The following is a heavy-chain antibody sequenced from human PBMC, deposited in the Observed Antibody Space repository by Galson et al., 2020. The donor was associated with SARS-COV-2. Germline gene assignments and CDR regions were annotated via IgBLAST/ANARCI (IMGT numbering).Heavy chain of an antibody. D-gene: IGHD3-10*01. CDR1: GFTFSNHG. CDR3: AKADGSRSNWYFDL. J-gene: IGHJ2*01. CDR2: ISYDGINK. Sequence: GESLKISCAASGFTFSNHGMHWVRQPPGKGLEWVAVISYDGINKDYVDSVKGRFIISRENSKKTLYLQMNSLTVEDTAVYYCAKADGSRSNWYFDLWGRGTLVTVSS. V-gene: IGHV3-30*18.